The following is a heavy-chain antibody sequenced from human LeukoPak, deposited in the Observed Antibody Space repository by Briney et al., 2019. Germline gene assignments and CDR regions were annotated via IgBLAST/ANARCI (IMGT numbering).Heavy chain of an antibody. V-gene: IGHV1-69*06. CDR1: GGTFSSYA. CDR3: ARDQGLTAPPPYGLDV. J-gene: IGHJ6*02. CDR2: IIPIFGTA. Sequence: SVKVSCKASGGTFSSYAISWVRQAPGQGLEWMGGIIPIFGTANYAQKFQGRVTITADTSTSTAYMELSSLRSEETAAYYCARDQGLTAPPPYGLDVWGQGTTVTVSS. D-gene: IGHD5-18*01.